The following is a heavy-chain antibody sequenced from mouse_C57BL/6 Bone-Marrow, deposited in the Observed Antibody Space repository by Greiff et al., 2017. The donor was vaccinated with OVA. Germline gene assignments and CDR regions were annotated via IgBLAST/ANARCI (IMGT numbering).Heavy chain of an antibody. Sequence: DVKLVESGGDLVKPGGSLKLSCAASGFTFSSYGMSWVRQTPDKRLEWVATISSGGSYTYYPDSVKGRFTISRDNAKNTLYLQMSSLKSEDTAMYYCAITFYAMDYWGQGTLVTVSS. J-gene: IGHJ4*01. CDR1: GFTFSSYG. CDR3: AITFYAMDY. CDR2: ISSGGSYT. D-gene: IGHD1-3*01. V-gene: IGHV5-6*02.